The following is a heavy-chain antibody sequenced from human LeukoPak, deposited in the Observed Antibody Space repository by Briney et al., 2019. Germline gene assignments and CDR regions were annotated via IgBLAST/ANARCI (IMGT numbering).Heavy chain of an antibody. CDR3: ANPGAVASDY. J-gene: IGHJ4*02. V-gene: IGHV3-30*02. D-gene: IGHD6-19*01. CDR1: GVTFSSDG. CDR2: IRYDGSNK. Sequence: RGSLRLSCAASGVTFSSDGMHCSRQAPGKGREGVACIRYDGSNKYYADSVKGRFTISRDNSKNTLYLQMNSLRAEDTAVYYCANPGAVASDYWGQGTLVTVSS.